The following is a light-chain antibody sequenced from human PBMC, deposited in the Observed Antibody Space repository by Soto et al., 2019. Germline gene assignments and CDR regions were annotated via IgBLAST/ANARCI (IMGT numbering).Light chain of an antibody. CDR2: GAS. J-gene: IGKJ1*01. Sequence: EIVLTHSPATLSLSPWEIATLSCRASQSVSSYLAWYQQKPGQAPRLLIYGASTRATGIPDRFSGSGSGTEFTLTISSLEPEDSAVYYCHQRQSWPRTLGQGTKVDIK. CDR1: QSVSSY. CDR3: HQRQSWPRT. V-gene: IGKV3-11*01.